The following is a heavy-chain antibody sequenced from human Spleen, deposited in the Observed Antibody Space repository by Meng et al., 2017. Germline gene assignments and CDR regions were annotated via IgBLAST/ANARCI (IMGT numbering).Heavy chain of an antibody. CDR1: GSNFPDYY. V-gene: IGHV1-2*06. CDR2: INPKSGDT. D-gene: IGHD6-25*01. J-gene: IGHJ4*02. Sequence: VQVGQSGAEAKKPEASAKVSCPLSGSNFPDYYLRWVRRAPAQGLEWVGRINPKSGDTPSAHKFQARVTMTGDTSISTAYTELSGLRSDDTAMYYCARDEDISAAGKLFGDYWGQGTLVTVSS. CDR3: ARDEDISAAGKLFGDY.